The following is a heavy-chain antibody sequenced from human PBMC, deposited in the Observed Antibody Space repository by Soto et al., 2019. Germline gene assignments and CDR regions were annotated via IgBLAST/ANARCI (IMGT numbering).Heavy chain of an antibody. Sequence: SETLSLTCTVSGGSISSGGYYWSWIRQHPGKGLEWIGYIYYSGSTYYNPSLKSRVTISVDTSKNQFSLKLSSVTAADTAVYYCARDSGSSSYNWFDPWGQGTLVTSPQ. CDR2: IYYSGST. J-gene: IGHJ5*02. CDR1: GGSISSGGYY. CDR3: ARDSGSSSYNWFDP. D-gene: IGHD3-10*01. V-gene: IGHV4-31*03.